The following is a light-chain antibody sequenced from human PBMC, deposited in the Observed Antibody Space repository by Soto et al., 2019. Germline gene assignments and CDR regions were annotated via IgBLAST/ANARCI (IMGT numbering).Light chain of an antibody. CDR2: DDS. V-gene: IGLV3-21*02. CDR3: QVWDSTSDHRV. Sequence: SYELTQPPSLSVAPGQTATIACGGNNIGSFSVHWYQQKPGQAPVQVVYDDSVRPSGIPERFSGSNSGNTATLTISTVEAGDEADYYCQVWDSTSDHRVFGGGTKHRP. CDR1: NIGSFS. J-gene: IGLJ2*01.